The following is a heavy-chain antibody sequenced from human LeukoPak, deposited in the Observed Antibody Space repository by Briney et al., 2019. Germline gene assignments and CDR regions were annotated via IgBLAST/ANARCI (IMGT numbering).Heavy chain of an antibody. CDR2: IRPYNGNT. J-gene: IGHJ4*02. Sequence: ASVKVSCKASDNIFTTYAISWMRQAPGQGLECIGWIRPYNGNTKYLQKLQGRVTMTTDTSTSTAYMELTSLTSDDTAVYYCAIELGEWGIFDFWGQGTLITVSS. CDR1: DNIFTTYA. D-gene: IGHD3-16*01. V-gene: IGHV1-18*04. CDR3: AIELGEWGIFDF.